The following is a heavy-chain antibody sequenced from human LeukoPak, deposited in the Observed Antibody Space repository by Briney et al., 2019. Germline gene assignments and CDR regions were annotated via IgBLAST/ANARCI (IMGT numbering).Heavy chain of an antibody. CDR2: IYTSGST. D-gene: IGHD1-26*01. Sequence: PSETLSLTCTVSGGSISSGSYYWSWIRQPAGKGLEWIGRIYTSGSTNYNPSLKSRVTISVDTSKNQFSLKLSSVTAADTAVYYCARDFTGIRGATRAYYYYYMDVWGKGTTVTISS. V-gene: IGHV4-61*02. CDR1: GGSISSGSYY. J-gene: IGHJ6*03. CDR3: ARDFTGIRGATRAYYYYYMDV.